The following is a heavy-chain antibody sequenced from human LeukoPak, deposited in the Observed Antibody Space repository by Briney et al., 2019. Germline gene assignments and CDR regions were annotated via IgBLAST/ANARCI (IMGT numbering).Heavy chain of an antibody. CDR2: IYYSGST. D-gene: IGHD3-3*01. V-gene: IGHV4-59*08. J-gene: IGHJ4*02. CDR1: GGSISSYY. CDR3: ARGAEYYAIWRGYAGYSDY. Sequence: SETLSLTCTVSGGSISSYYWSWIRQPPGKGLEWIGYIYYSGSTNYNPSLTSRVTISVDTSKNQFSLKLTSVTAADTAVYFCARGAEYYAIWRGYAGYSDYWGQGISVTVSS.